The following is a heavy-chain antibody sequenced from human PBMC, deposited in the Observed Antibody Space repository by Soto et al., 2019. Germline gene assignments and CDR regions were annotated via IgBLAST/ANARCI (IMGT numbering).Heavy chain of an antibody. D-gene: IGHD5-12*01. CDR1: GGSISSSPYY. CDR3: ARVPQRDYGYPDS. CDR2: INYSGRT. Sequence: PSETLSLTCTVSGGSISSSPYYWGWIRQPPGKGLEWIGSINYSGRTYYNPSLKSRVTLSVDMSKNQLSLNLRSVTAADTAVYYCARVPQRDYGYPDSRGQGTLVTVSS. V-gene: IGHV4-39*01. J-gene: IGHJ4*02.